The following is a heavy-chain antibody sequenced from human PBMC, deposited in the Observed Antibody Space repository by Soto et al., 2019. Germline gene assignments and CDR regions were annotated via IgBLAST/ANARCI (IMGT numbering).Heavy chain of an antibody. CDR2: VYYTGST. J-gene: IGHJ4*02. D-gene: IGHD6-19*01. V-gene: IGHV4-59*01. Sequence: PSETLSLTCTVSGGSISCSYWRWIRQSPGKGLELLGYVYYTGSTNYSPSLRSRVSISVDTSKNEFSLRLSSVTAADTAVYFCARGVAVRGARIGYWGQGTQDTVSS. CDR1: GGSISCSY. CDR3: ARGVAVRGARIGY.